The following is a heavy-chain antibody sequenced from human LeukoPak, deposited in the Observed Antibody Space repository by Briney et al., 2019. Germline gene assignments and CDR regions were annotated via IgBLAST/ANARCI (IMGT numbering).Heavy chain of an antibody. Sequence: GGSLRLSCAASGFTFSRYWMHWVRQAPGKGLVWVSRINGDGSDISYADSVEGRFTISRDNAKNTVYLQMNSLRAEDTAVYYCARGSLGDGSLLIDYWAREPWSPSPQ. J-gene: IGHJ4*02. D-gene: IGHD1-26*01. V-gene: IGHV3-74*01. CDR2: INGDGSDI. CDR1: GFTFSRYW. CDR3: ARGSLGDGSLLIDY.